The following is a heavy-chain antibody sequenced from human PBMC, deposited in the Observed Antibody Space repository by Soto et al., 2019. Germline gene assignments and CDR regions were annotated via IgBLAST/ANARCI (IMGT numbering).Heavy chain of an antibody. D-gene: IGHD5-18*01. J-gene: IGHJ4*02. Sequence: CVPLNHSCTASEVSCRGSICSRIRQTQGKGPEWVSAIGGTGTTTYYADSVKGRFTISRDNSENTLYLQMNSLRAEDTALYYCAKDRYSTAMDPPYCFDYWGQGTLVNVSS. CDR1: EVSCRGSI. V-gene: IGHV3-23*01. CDR3: AKDRYSTAMDPPYCFDY. CDR2: IGGTGTTT.